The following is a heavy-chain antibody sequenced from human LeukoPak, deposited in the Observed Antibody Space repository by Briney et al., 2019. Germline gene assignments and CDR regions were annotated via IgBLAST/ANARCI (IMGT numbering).Heavy chain of an antibody. CDR2: ISSSSSYI. Sequence: GGSLRLSCAASGFTSSSYSMNWVRQAPGKGLEWVSSISSSSSYIYYADSVKGRFTISRDNAKNSLYLQMNSLRAEDTAVYYCARDYYESSGYYYESHYYYYMDVWGKGTTVTVSS. J-gene: IGHJ6*03. V-gene: IGHV3-21*01. CDR3: ARDYYESSGYYYESHYYYYMDV. D-gene: IGHD3-22*01. CDR1: GFTSSSYS.